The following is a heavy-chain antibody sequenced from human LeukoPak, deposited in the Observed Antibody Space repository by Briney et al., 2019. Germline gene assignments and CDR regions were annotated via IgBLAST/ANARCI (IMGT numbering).Heavy chain of an antibody. CDR2: ILYSGST. D-gene: IGHD3-22*01. CDR1: GGSISYSNYY. CDR3: ARPSDHYDTSGYRGFDP. J-gene: IGHJ5*02. V-gene: IGHV4-39*01. Sequence: SETLSLTCTVSGGSISYSNYYWGWIRQPPGKGLEWIGSILYSGSTYYNPSLKSRVTISVDTSKKQFSLKMSSVTAADTAVYYCARPSDHYDTSGYRGFDPWGQGTLVTISS.